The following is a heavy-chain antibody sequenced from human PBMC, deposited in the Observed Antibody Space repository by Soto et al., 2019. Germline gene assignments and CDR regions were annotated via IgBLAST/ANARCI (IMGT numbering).Heavy chain of an antibody. J-gene: IGHJ4*02. Sequence: EVQLVESGGGLVKPGGSLRLSCAASGFTFSSYSMNWVRQAPGKGLEWVSSISSSSSYIYYADSVKGRFTISRDNAKNSLYVQMNRRRAEDTAVYYCARDVSEGEDYWGQGTLVTVSS. CDR3: ARDVSEGEDY. CDR1: GFTFSSYS. V-gene: IGHV3-21*01. CDR2: ISSSSSYI. D-gene: IGHD3-10*01.